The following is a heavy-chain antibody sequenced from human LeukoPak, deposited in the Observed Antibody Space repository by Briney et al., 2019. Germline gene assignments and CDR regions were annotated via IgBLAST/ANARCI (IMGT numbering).Heavy chain of an antibody. V-gene: IGHV4-39*01. Sequence: PSETLSLTCSVSAGSISSGSVYWGWIRQSPGKGLEWIGSFYSSGSTHYNPSLKTRGTISADTSKNQFSLHLRSVTAADTAIYYCARRPTALHALDLWGHGTMVTVSS. CDR2: FYSSGST. CDR1: AGSISSGSVY. J-gene: IGHJ3*01. CDR3: ARRPTALHALDL.